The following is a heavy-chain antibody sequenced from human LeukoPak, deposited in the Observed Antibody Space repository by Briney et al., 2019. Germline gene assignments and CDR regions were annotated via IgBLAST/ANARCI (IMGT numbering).Heavy chain of an antibody. J-gene: IGHJ5*02. CDR3: ARQTSPIAYCGGDCYLNWFDP. CDR2: IYYSGST. D-gene: IGHD2-21*02. V-gene: IGHV4-59*08. CDR1: GSSISSYY. Sequence: SETLSLTCTVSGSSISSYYWSWIRQPPGKGLEWIGYIYYSGSTNYNPSLKSRVTISVDTSKNQFSLKLSSVTAADTAVYYCARQTSPIAYCGGDCYLNWFDPWGQGTLVTVSS.